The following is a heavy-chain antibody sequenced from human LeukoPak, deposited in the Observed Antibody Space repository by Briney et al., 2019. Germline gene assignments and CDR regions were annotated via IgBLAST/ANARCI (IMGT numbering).Heavy chain of an antibody. Sequence: GRSLRLSCAASGFTFSNYAMSWVRQAPGRGLEWVSAISGSSGLTYYADSVKGRFTISRDNSKNTLYLQMNSLRAEDTAVYYCARRGESANYGDYRFDYWGQGTLVTISS. CDR3: ARRGESANYGDYRFDY. D-gene: IGHD4-17*01. V-gene: IGHV3-23*01. CDR2: ISGSSGLT. J-gene: IGHJ4*02. CDR1: GFTFSNYA.